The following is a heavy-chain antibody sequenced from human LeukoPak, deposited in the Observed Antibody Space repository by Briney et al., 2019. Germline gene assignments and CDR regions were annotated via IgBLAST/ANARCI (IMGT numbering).Heavy chain of an antibody. D-gene: IGHD1-26*01. CDR2: IYPGDSDT. Sequence: GESLKISCKGSGYSFTSYWIGWVRQMPGKGLEWMGIIYPGDSDTRYSPSFQGQVTISADKSISTAYLQWSSLKASDTAMYDCARRSIVSGSYYYAFDIWAQGTMVTVSS. CDR1: GYSFTSYW. J-gene: IGHJ3*02. V-gene: IGHV5-51*01. CDR3: ARRSIVSGSYYYAFDI.